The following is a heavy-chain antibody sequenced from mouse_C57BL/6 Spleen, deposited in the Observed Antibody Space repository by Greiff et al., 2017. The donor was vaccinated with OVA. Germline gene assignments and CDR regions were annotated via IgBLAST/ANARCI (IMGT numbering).Heavy chain of an antibody. CDR3: ARGVITTVVATDFDV. D-gene: IGHD1-1*01. J-gene: IGHJ1*03. CDR1: GYTFTDYY. V-gene: IGHV1-26*01. Sequence: EVQLQQSGPELVKPGASVKISCKASGYTFTDYYMNWVKQSHGKSLEWIGDINPNNGGTSYNQKFKGKATLTVDKSSSTAYMELRSLTSEDSAVYYCARGVITTVVATDFDVWGTGTTVTVSS. CDR2: INPNNGGT.